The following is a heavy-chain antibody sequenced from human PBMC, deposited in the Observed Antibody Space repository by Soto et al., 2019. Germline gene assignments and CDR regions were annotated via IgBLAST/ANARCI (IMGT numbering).Heavy chain of an antibody. D-gene: IGHD2-15*01. Sequence: PGGSLRLSCATSGFTFSSYSMNWVRQAPGMGLEWVSSISSSSRYIYYADSVRGRFTISRDNAKNSLYLQINSLRAEDTAVYYCARDRLVAATSAPPYCYYGMDVWGQGTMVTVSS. V-gene: IGHV3-21*01. CDR1: GFTFSSYS. J-gene: IGHJ6*02. CDR3: ARDRLVAATSAPPYCYYGMDV. CDR2: ISSSSRYI.